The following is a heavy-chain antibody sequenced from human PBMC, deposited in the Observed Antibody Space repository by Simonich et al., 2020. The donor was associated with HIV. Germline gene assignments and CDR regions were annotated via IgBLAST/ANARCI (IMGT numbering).Heavy chain of an antibody. CDR1: GGSFSGYY. V-gene: IGHV4-34*01. CDR2: INRSGSA. J-gene: IGHJ4*02. Sequence: QVQLQQWGAGLLKPSETLSLTCAVYGGSFSGYYWGWIRQSPGKGLEGIGEINRSGSANYNPSLKSRVTIAVDTSKNQFSVKLSSVTVADTAVYYCARRTTAYYNFWSGYYFDYWGQGTQVTVSS. D-gene: IGHD3-3*01. CDR3: ARRTTAYYNFWSGYYFDY.